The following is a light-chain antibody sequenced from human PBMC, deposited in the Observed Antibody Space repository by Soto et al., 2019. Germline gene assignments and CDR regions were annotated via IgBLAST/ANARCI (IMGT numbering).Light chain of an antibody. J-gene: IGLJ2*01. V-gene: IGLV2-14*03. CDR3: SSYTRTNTLI. Sequence: QSALTQPASVSGSPGQSITIPCTGASSDVGDYNYVSWYQQHPGKAPKLIIYGVSDRPSGISHRFSGSKSGNTASLTISGLQAEDEADYYCSSYTRTNTLIFGGGTKLTVL. CDR2: GVS. CDR1: SSDVGDYNY.